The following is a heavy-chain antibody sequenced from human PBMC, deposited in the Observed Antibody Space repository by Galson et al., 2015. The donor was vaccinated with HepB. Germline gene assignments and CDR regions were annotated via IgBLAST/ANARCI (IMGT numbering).Heavy chain of an antibody. D-gene: IGHD2-2*01. CDR3: ARDRPADIVVVPAAPYYYYGMDV. Sequence: LSLTCTVSGGPISSYYWSWIRQPPGKGLEWLGYIYYSGSTNYNPSLKSRVTISVDTSKNQFSLKLSSVTAADTAVYYCARDRPADIVVVPAAPYYYYGMDVWGQGTTVTVSS. V-gene: IGHV4-59*01. CDR2: IYYSGST. CDR1: GGPISSYY. J-gene: IGHJ6*02.